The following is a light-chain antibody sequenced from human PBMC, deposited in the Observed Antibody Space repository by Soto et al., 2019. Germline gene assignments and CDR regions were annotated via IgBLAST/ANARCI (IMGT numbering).Light chain of an antibody. CDR2: WAS. J-gene: IGKJ4*01. V-gene: IGKV4-1*01. CDR1: QSVLSNSNNQNY. CDR3: QQYFSTPT. Sequence: DIVMTQSPDSLAVSLGERATINCKSSQSVLSNSNNQNYLAWYQQKPGQPPKLLIYWASTRESGVPDRFSGSGSGTDFTLTVSSLQAEDVAVYYCQQYFSTPTFGGGTKVAI.